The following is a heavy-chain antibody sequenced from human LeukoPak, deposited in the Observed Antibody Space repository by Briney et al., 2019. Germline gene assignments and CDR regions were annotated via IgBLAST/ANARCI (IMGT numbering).Heavy chain of an antibody. Sequence: SETLSLTCTVSGDSVSSGNYYLTWIRQPPGKGLDWITYMSPSGTTKYNPSLKSRVTTSVDTSRTQFSLRLSSVTAADTAMYYCARVCDYYDSSGYSYYFDYWGQGTLVTVSS. D-gene: IGHD3-22*01. J-gene: IGHJ4*02. CDR3: ARVCDYYDSSGYSYYFDY. CDR1: GDSVSSGNYY. CDR2: MSPSGTT. V-gene: IGHV4-61*01.